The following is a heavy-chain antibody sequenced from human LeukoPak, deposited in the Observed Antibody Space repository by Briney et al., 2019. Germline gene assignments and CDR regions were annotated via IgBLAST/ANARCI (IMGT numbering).Heavy chain of an antibody. CDR1: GGPFSGYS. V-gene: IGHV4-34*01. Sequence: PSETLSLTRAVNGGPFSGYSWSWIRQPPGKGLEWIGEVDYSGTTNFNPSLKSRLTISRDTPKKQFSLKVRSVTAADTALYYCARILGTELTRGPLATAGRPRAFDLWGQGTMVTVSS. CDR2: VDYSGTT. D-gene: IGHD6-25*01. CDR3: ARILGTELTRGPLATAGRPRAFDL. J-gene: IGHJ3*01.